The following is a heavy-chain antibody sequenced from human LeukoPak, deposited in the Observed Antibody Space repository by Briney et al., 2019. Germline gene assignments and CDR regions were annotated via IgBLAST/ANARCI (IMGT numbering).Heavy chain of an antibody. CDR1: GYPFTDYY. CDR2: INPKTGGT. CDR3: ARGTPWFDP. V-gene: IGHV1-2*02. Sequence: HWVSVKVSCMASGYPFTDYYIYWLRQAPGQGPEWMGWINPKTGGTHFAQDFQARVTMTSDTSVSTAYLELSSLKSDDTAVYYCARGTPWFDPWGQGTLVTVSS. J-gene: IGHJ5*02.